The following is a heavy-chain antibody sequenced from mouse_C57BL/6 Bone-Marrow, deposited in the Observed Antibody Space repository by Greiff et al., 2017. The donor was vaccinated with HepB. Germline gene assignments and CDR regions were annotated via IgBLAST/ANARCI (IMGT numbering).Heavy chain of an antibody. D-gene: IGHD2-3*01. CDR3: AREEAYDGYYTYFDV. J-gene: IGHJ1*03. CDR2: IDPSDSYT. CDR1: GYTFTSYW. Sequence: QVQLQQSGAELVMPGASVKLSCKASGYTFTSYWMHWVKQRPGQGLEWIGEIDPSDSYTNYNQKFKGKSTLTVDKSSSTAYMQLSSLTSEDSAVYYCAREEAYDGYYTYFDVWGTGTTVTVSS. V-gene: IGHV1-69*01.